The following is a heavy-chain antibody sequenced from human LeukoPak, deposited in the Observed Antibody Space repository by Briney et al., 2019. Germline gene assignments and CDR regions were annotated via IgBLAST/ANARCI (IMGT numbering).Heavy chain of an antibody. CDR2: ISSSSTII. Sequence: PGGSLRLSCAASGFTFSHYSMTSVRQAPGKGLGWVSYISSSSTIIYYADSVKGRFTISRDNATSSLYLQMNSLRAEDTAVYYCTVAPSRKDFWTLTGYWGQGTLVTVSS. CDR1: GFTFSHYS. V-gene: IGHV3-48*01. J-gene: IGHJ4*02. D-gene: IGHD3/OR15-3a*01. CDR3: TVAPSRKDFWTLTGY.